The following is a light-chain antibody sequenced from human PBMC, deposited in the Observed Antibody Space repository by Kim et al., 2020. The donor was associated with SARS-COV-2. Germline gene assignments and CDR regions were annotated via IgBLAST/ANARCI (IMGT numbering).Light chain of an antibody. CDR3: QQYDDWPPWT. CDR1: QSVSNN. CDR2: GAS. J-gene: IGKJ1*01. V-gene: IGKV3-15*01. Sequence: SPGETATLSCRASQSVSNNVAWYQQKPGQAPRLLIYGASTRATDVPARFSGSGSGTDFTLTISSLQSEDLAVYHCQQYDDWPPWTFGQGTKVEI.